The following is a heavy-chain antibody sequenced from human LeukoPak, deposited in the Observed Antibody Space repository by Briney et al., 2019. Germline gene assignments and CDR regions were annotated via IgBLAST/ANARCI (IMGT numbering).Heavy chain of an antibody. CDR1: GYTFTGYY. J-gene: IGHJ5*02. V-gene: IGHV1-2*02. CDR2: INPNSGGT. D-gene: IGHD3-22*01. Sequence: ASVKVSCKASGYTFTGYYMHWVRQAPGQGLEWMGWINPNSGGTNYAQKFQGRVTMTRDTSISTAYMELSRLRSGDTAVYYCARGYYYDSSGYYLYYNWFDPWGLGTLVTVSS. CDR3: ARGYYYDSSGYYLYYNWFDP.